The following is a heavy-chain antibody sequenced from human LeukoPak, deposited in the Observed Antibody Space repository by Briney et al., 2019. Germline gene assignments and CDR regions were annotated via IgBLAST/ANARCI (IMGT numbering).Heavy chain of an antibody. V-gene: IGHV4-34*01. CDR3: ARAIVVVPAAMGTYYYYGMDV. Sequence: SETLSLTCAVYGGSFSGYYWSWIRQPPGKGLEWIGEINHSGSTNYNPPLKSRVTISVDTSKNQFSLKLSSVTAADTAVYYCARAIVVVPAAMGTYYYYGMDVWGQGTTVTVSS. CDR2: INHSGST. CDR1: GGSFSGYY. D-gene: IGHD2-2*01. J-gene: IGHJ6*02.